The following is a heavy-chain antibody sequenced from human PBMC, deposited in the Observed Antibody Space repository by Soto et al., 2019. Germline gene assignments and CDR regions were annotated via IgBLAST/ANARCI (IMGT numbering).Heavy chain of an antibody. V-gene: IGHV3-30*18. CDR2: ISYDGSNK. J-gene: IGHJ6*02. Sequence: GGSLRLSCAASGFTFSSYCMHWVRQAPGKGLEWVAVISYDGSNKYYADSVKGRFTISRDNSKNTLYPQMNSLRAEDTAVYYCAKDRREHLCYYNGMDVWGQGTMVTVSS. D-gene: IGHD1-1*01. CDR1: GFTFSSYC. CDR3: AKDRREHLCYYNGMDV.